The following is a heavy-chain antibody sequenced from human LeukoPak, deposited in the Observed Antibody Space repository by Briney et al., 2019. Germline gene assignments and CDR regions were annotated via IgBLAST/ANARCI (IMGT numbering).Heavy chain of an antibody. CDR1: GGTFSSYA. CDR2: IIPIFGTA. D-gene: IGHD3-16*01. Sequence: SVKVSCKASGGTFSSYAISWVRQAPGQGLECMGGIIPIFGTANYAQKFQGRVTITADESTSTAYMELSSLRSEDTAVYYCARGGDSVTSYYYYMDVWGKGTTVTISS. CDR3: ARGGDSVTSYYYYMDV. V-gene: IGHV1-69*01. J-gene: IGHJ6*03.